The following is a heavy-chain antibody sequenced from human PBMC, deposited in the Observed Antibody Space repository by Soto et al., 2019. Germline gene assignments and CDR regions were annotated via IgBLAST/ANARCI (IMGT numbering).Heavy chain of an antibody. CDR1: GYAFTTYG. CDR2: ISAHNGNT. CDR3: ARGRNGDY. J-gene: IGHJ4*02. V-gene: IGHV1-18*01. D-gene: IGHD1-1*01. Sequence: QVHLVQSGAEVKKPGASVKVSCKGSGYAFTTYGITWVRQAPGQGLEWMGWISAHNGNTNYAQKLQGRVTVTRDTSTNTAYMEVRRLRTDVTAAYYCARGRNGDYSGQGAQVTVSS.